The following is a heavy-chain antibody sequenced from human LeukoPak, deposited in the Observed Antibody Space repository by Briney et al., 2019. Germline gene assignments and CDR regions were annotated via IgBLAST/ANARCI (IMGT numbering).Heavy chain of an antibody. CDR3: ARTFYYDSSGYDY. J-gene: IGHJ4*02. V-gene: IGHV3-7*01. CDR2: IKQDGGEK. CDR1: GFIFSNYW. D-gene: IGHD3-22*01. Sequence: GGSLRLSCAASGFIFSNYWMTWVRHAPGKGLEWVATIKQDGGEKYYVDSVKGRFTISRDNAKNSLYLQMNSLRAEDTAVYYCARTFYYDSSGYDYWGQGTLVTVSS.